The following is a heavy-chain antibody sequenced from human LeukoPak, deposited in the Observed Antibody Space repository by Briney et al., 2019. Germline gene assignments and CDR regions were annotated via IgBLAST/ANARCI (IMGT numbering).Heavy chain of an antibody. CDR1: GFTFSNYW. V-gene: IGHV3-7*04. J-gene: IGHJ5*02. CDR3: ARAASYYFGSGIRYYWFDP. CDR2: IKQYGSDD. Sequence: PGGSLRLSCAASGFTFSNYWMSWVRQAPGLGLEWVANIKQYGSDDYYVDSVKGRFTISRDNAKNSLFLQMNSLSPEDTAVYYCARAASYYFGSGIRYYWFDPWGQGTLVTVSS. D-gene: IGHD3-10*01.